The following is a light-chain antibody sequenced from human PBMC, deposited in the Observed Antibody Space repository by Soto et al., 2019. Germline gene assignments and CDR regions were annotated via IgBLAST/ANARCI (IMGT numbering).Light chain of an antibody. CDR1: QNITNN. Sequence: DIQMTQSTSSLSASIGDRVTITCQASQNITNNLSWYQQKPGKAPNLLIYHASKLAKGVTSRFSGSGSGTDFSFIITSLQREDLATYDRQQYYGLPPLPFGQGTRLEIK. CDR3: QQYYGLPPLP. CDR2: HAS. V-gene: IGKV1-33*01. J-gene: IGKJ5*01.